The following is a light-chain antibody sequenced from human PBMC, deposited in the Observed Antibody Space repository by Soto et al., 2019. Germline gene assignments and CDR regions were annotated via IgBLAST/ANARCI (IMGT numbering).Light chain of an antibody. CDR1: QSVISSY. Sequence: EIVFTQSPCTLSLSPGERATLSCRASQSVISSYLAWYQQKPGQAPSLLIYGASSRATGIPDRFSGRGSGTDFTLTISRLEPEDFALYYCQQYGDSPFTFGQGTRLEIK. CDR2: GAS. J-gene: IGKJ5*01. CDR3: QQYGDSPFT. V-gene: IGKV3-20*01.